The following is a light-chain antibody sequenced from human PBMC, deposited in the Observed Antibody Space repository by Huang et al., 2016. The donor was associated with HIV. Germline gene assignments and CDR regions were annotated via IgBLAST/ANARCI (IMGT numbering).Light chain of an antibody. CDR3: QQYESWPPLT. CDR1: QSVRDK. Sequence: EIVMTQSPDTLSVSPGERATLSCRASQSVRDKLAWYQQKPGQAPRLLLHATSTRAAGVPARFSGSGSGTEFTLTISSLQSEYCGFYYCQQYESWPPLTFGGGTKVEIK. V-gene: IGKV3-15*01. CDR2: ATS. J-gene: IGKJ4*01.